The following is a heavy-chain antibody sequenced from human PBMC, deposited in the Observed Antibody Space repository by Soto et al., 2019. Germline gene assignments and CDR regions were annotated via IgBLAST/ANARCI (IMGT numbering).Heavy chain of an antibody. D-gene: IGHD3-10*01. V-gene: IGHV3-49*03. J-gene: IGHJ6*03. Sequence: GGSLRLSCTASGFTFGDYAMSWFRQAPGKGLEWVGFIRSKAYGGTTEYAASVKGRFTISRDDSKSIAYLQMNSLKTEDTAVYYCTRDGITMVRGSLYYYYMDVWGKGTTVTVSS. CDR2: IRSKAYGGTT. CDR3: TRDGITMVRGSLYYYYMDV. CDR1: GFTFGDYA.